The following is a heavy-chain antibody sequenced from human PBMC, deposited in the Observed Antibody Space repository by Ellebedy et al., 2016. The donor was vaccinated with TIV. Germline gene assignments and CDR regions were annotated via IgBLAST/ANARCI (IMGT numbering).Heavy chain of an antibody. CDR3: ARDSGDYGPDY. J-gene: IGHJ4*02. Sequence: ASVKVSCKTSGFTFSSHYIHWVRQAPGQGLEWVGQINPSGDVTKYAQRFHGRVAITRDTSTSTVYMELSSLRSEDTAVYPCARDSGDYGPDYWGQGPLVTVSA. CDR1: GFTFSSHY. D-gene: IGHD4-17*01. V-gene: IGHV1-46*01. CDR2: INPSGDVT.